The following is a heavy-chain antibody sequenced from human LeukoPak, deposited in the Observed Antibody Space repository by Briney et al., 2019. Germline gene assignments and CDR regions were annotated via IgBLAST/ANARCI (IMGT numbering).Heavy chain of an antibody. CDR3: ARGEGYDFWSGHQIDY. CDR2: INHSGST. CDR1: GGSFSGYY. Sequence: SETLSLTCAVYGGSFSGYYWSWIRQPPGKGLEWIGEINHSGSTNYNPSLKSRVTISVDTSKNQFSLKLSSVTAADTAVYYCARGEGYDFWSGHQIDYWGQGTLVTVSS. J-gene: IGHJ4*02. V-gene: IGHV4-34*01. D-gene: IGHD3-3*01.